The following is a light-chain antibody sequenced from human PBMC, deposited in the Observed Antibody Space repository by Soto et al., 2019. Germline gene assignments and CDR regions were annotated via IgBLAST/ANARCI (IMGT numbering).Light chain of an antibody. CDR3: QQYDKWPQT. CDR1: QIGSIN. V-gene: IGKV3-15*01. CDR2: GAS. J-gene: IGKJ3*01. Sequence: EIVMTQSPATLCVSPGARATLSGRASQIGSINLACYHQKPGQAPRLLIYGASTRATGIPARFSGSGPGTEFTLTINRLQSEDFAVYHCQQYDKWPQTVAPGTKVDIK.